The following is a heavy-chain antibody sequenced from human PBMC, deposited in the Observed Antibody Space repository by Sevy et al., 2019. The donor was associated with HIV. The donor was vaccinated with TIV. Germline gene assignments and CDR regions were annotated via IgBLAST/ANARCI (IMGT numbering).Heavy chain of an antibody. J-gene: IGHJ3*02. CDR2: ISGVGRST. D-gene: IGHD3-22*01. CDR1: GFTFSSYA. CDR3: AKDYEYYDSSGHYYEGPFAFDT. V-gene: IGHV3-23*01. Sequence: GGSLRLSCAASGFTFSSYAMSWVRQAPGKGLEWVSAISGVGRSTFYADSMKGRFTISRDNSKNMMYVQMNSLRAEDTAIYYCAKDYEYYDSSGHYYEGPFAFDTWGQGTMVTVSS.